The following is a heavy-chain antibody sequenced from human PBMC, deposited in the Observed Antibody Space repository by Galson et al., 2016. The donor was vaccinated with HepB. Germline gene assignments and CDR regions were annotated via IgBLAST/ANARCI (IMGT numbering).Heavy chain of an antibody. CDR1: GFTFNAHW. D-gene: IGHD3-10*01. Sequence: SLRLSCAASGFTFNAHWMNWVRQAPGKGLEWVANIRGDGIVSYYAESVRGRFPISRDNAKNSLYLQMNGLRVDETAVYYCSREMTGSCFDWGQGTLVTVSS. J-gene: IGHJ4*02. CDR2: IRGDGIVS. CDR3: SREMTGSCFD. V-gene: IGHV3-7*01.